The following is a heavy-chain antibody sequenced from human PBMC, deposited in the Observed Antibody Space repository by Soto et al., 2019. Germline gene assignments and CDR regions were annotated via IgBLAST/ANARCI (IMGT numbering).Heavy chain of an antibody. J-gene: IGHJ6*02. Sequence: GESLKISCKGSGYSFTSYWIGWVRQMPGKGLEWMGIIYPGDSDTRYSPSFQGQVTISADKSISTAYLQWSSLKASDTAMYYCARLPGYCSGGSCYPGRSKTYFGMDVWGLGTTVTVSS. CDR2: IYPGDSDT. CDR3: ARLPGYCSGGSCYPGRSKTYFGMDV. CDR1: GYSFTSYW. V-gene: IGHV5-51*01. D-gene: IGHD2-15*01.